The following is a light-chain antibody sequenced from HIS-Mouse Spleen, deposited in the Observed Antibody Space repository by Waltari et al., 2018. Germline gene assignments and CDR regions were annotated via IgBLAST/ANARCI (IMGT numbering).Light chain of an antibody. CDR3: LSADVV. V-gene: IGLV3-16*01. Sequence: SYELTQPPSVSVSLGQMARITCSGEALPKKYAYWYQQKPGQFPVLVIYKDSGRPSGIPERFSGSSSGTIVTLTISGVQAEDEADYYCLSADVVFGGGTKLTVL. J-gene: IGLJ2*01. CDR1: ALPKKY. CDR2: KDS.